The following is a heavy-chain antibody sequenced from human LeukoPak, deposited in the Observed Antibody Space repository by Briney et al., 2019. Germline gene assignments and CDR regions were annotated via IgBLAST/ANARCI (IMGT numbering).Heavy chain of an antibody. CDR3: VKGGHKLDIQTTHYYYGLDV. Sequence: GGSLRLSCEASGFTLSDHWMFWVRQGPSRGLAHVSRVESDASRTTYADSVKGRFTISRDDAKNTMYLQMNSLRVEDTAVYYCVKGGHKLDIQTTHYYYGLDVWGQGTTVAVS. J-gene: IGHJ6*02. CDR1: GFTLSDHW. D-gene: IGHD5-12*01. V-gene: IGHV3-74*03. CDR2: VESDASRT.